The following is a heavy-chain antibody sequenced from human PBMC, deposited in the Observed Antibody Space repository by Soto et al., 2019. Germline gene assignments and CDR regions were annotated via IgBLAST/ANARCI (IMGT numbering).Heavy chain of an antibody. Sequence: GASVKVSCKASGYTFTSYDINWVRQATGQGLEYLGWMNPNSGNTGYVQKFQGRVTMTRNTSMSTAYMELSSLRSEDTAVYYCARARTVAGNDYWGQGTLVTSPQ. CDR1: GYTFTSYD. J-gene: IGHJ4*02. CDR3: ARARTVAGNDY. V-gene: IGHV1-8*01. D-gene: IGHD6-19*01. CDR2: MNPNSGNT.